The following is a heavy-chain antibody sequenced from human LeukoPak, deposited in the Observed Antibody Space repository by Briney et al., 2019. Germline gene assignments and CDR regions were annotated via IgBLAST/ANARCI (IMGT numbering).Heavy chain of an antibody. D-gene: IGHD3-16*01. V-gene: IGHV3-66*04. Sequence: GGSLRLSCAASGFTVSINYMSWVRQAPGKGLEWVSVIYSGGSTYYADSVKGRFTISRDNSKNTLYLQMNSLKTEDTAVYYCTTPFSVWGVSDYWGQGTLVTVSS. CDR1: GFTVSINY. CDR3: TTPFSVWGVSDY. CDR2: IYSGGST. J-gene: IGHJ4*02.